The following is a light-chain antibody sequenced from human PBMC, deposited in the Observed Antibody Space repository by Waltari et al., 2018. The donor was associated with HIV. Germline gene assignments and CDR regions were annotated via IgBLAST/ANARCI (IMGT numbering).Light chain of an antibody. CDR2: AAS. CDR3: QQSYSSPPT. Sequence: DIQMTQSPSSLSTSVGYSVTITCRASQSINNYLNWYLQRPGEAPKLLIYAASSLQVGVPPRFSGSGSGTDFTLTISTLQPEDFATYFCQQSYSSPPTFGQGTKLEIK. V-gene: IGKV1-39*01. CDR1: QSINNY. J-gene: IGKJ1*01.